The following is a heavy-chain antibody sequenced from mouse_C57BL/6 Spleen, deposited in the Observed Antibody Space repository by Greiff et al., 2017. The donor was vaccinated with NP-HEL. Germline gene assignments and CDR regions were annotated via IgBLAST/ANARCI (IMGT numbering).Heavy chain of an antibody. D-gene: IGHD2-3*01. CDR1: GYTFTDYY. CDR2: INPNNGGT. Sequence: EVQLQQSGPELVKPGASVKISCKASGYTFTDYYMNWVKQSHGKSLEWIGDINPNNGGTSYIQTFKGKATLTVDKSSSTSYMELRSLTSEDSAVYFCARWLLQEYYFDYWGQGTTLTVSS. V-gene: IGHV1-26*01. J-gene: IGHJ2*01. CDR3: ARWLLQEYYFDY.